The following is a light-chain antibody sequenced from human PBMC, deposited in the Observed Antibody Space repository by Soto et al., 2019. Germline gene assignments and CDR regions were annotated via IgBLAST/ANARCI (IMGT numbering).Light chain of an antibody. CDR1: SSNIGSNY. CDR2: RNN. CDR3: AAWDDSLSVV. Sequence: QSVLTQPPSESGTPGQRVTISCSGSSSNIGSNYVYWYQQLPGTAPKLLIYRNNQRPSGVPDRFSGSKSGTSASLAISGLRSEDEADYYCAAWDDSLSVVFGGGTKVTVL. V-gene: IGLV1-47*01. J-gene: IGLJ2*01.